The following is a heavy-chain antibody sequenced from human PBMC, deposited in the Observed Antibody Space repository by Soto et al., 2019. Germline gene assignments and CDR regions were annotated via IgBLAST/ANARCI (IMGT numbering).Heavy chain of an antibody. D-gene: IGHD6-13*01. V-gene: IGHV4-4*02. J-gene: IGHJ4*02. CDR3: ARGWGIAAAGSDY. CDR2: IYHSGST. CDR1: GGSINSSNW. Sequence: QVQLQESGPGLVKPSGTLSLTCTVSGGSINSSNWWNWVRQPPGKGLEWIGEIYHSGSTNYYPSLKSRATRSVDKSKNQFSLKLNSVTAADTAVYYCARGWGIAAAGSDYWGQGTLVTVSS.